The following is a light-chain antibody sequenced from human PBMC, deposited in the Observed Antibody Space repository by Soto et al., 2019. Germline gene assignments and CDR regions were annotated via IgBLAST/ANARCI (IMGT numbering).Light chain of an antibody. CDR3: CSYAGGRTYL. CDR1: SSDVGADNY. Sequence: QSVLTQHASVSGSPGQSVTIPYSGTSSDVGADNYVSWYQQHPGKAPKLLLSEVSNRPSGVSDRFFGSKSGNTASLTISGLQTEDEADYYCCSYAGGRTYLFGTGTKVTVL. J-gene: IGLJ1*01. CDR2: EVS. V-gene: IGLV2-14*01.